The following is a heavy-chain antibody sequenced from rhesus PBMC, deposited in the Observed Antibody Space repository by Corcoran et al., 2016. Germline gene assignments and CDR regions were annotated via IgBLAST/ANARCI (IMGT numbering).Heavy chain of an antibody. J-gene: IGHJ4*01. V-gene: IGHV4S10*01. CDR3: ARGTVLVVVAT. CDR2: IYGSSTST. Sequence: QVQLQESGPGLVKPSETLSLTCAVSGGSVSSSYRWSWIRQPPGKGLEWIGYIYGSSTSTNYNPSLKSRVTISKDTSKNQFSLKLSSVTAADTAVYYCARGTVLVVVATWGQGVLVTVSS. CDR1: GGSVSSSYR. D-gene: IGHD2-21*01.